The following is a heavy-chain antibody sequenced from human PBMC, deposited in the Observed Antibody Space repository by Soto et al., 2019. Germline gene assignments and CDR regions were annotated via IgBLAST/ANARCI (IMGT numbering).Heavy chain of an antibody. CDR2: IWYDGSNK. J-gene: IGHJ4*02. D-gene: IGHD6-13*01. CDR1: GFTFSSYG. CDR3: ARGEAAAGTDY. Sequence: ESGGGVVQPGRSLRLSCAASGFTFSSYGMHWVRQAPGKGLEWVAVIWYDGSNKYYADSVKGRFTISRDNSKNTLYLQMNSLRAEDTAVYYCARGEAAAGTDYWGQGTLVTVSS. V-gene: IGHV3-33*01.